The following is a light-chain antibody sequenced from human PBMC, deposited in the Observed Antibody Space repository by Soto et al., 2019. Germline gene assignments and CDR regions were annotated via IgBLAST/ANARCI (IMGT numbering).Light chain of an antibody. Sequence: DIQMTQSPSSLSASVGDRVTITCRASQSISSYLNWYQQKPGKAPKLLIYAASSLQSGVPSRFSGSGSWTDFTLTISSLQPEDFATDYGQQSYSTPQTFGPGTKVDSK. CDR1: QSISSY. V-gene: IGKV1-39*01. CDR3: QQSYSTPQT. J-gene: IGKJ3*01. CDR2: AAS.